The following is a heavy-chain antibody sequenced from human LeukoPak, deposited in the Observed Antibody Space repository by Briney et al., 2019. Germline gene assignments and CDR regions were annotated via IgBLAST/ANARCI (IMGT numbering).Heavy chain of an antibody. CDR1: GYTLTELS. V-gene: IGHV1-24*01. CDR3: ATGTVYSMVRGVRYGPIDY. CDR2: SDPEDDET. Sequence: GASVKVSCKVSGYTLTELSMHWERQAPGKGPEWMGGSDPEDDETIYAQKFQGRVTMTEDTSTDTAYMELRSLRSEDTAVYYCATGTVYSMVRGVRYGPIDYWGQGTLVTVSS. D-gene: IGHD3-10*01. J-gene: IGHJ4*02.